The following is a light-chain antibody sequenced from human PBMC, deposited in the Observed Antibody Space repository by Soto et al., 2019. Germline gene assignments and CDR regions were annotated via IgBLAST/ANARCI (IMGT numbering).Light chain of an antibody. CDR2: DSS. V-gene: IGKV3-11*01. Sequence: EIVLTQSPATLTLSPGERATLSCRASQSVSSYLAWYRQKPGQAPRLLIFDSSNRTTGIPVRFSGSGSGTDFTLTLSSLEPEDFAVDYCQQRSNWPPAYTFGQGTKLEIK. CDR1: QSVSSY. J-gene: IGKJ2*01. CDR3: QQRSNWPPAYT.